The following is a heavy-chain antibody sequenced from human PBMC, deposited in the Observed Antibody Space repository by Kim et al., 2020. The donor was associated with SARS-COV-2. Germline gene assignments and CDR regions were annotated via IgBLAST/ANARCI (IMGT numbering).Heavy chain of an antibody. D-gene: IGHD3-10*01. CDR1: GFTFSSYA. CDR2: ISGSGGSA. Sequence: GGSLRLSCAASGFTFSSYAMSWVRQAPGKGLGWVSRISGSGGSAYYADSVKGRFTISRDNSNDTLYLQMNSLRAGDTAIYYCAKSWFGDSYFDYWGQGILVTVSS. CDR3: AKSWFGDSYFDY. J-gene: IGHJ4*02. V-gene: IGHV3-23*01.